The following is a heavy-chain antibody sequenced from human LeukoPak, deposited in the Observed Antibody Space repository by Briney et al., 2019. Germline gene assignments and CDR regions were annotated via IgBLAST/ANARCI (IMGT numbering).Heavy chain of an antibody. CDR2: INPSGGST. CDR1: GYTFTSYY. D-gene: IGHD3-3*01. J-gene: IGHJ3*02. CDR3: ARVKGYDFWSGYYEAGAFDI. Sequence: ASVKVSCKASGYTFTSYYMHWVRQAPGQGLEWMGIINPSGGSTSYAQKFQGRVTMTRDTSTSTVYMELSSLRSEDTAVYYCARVKGYDFWSGYYEAGAFDIWGQGTMVTVSS. V-gene: IGHV1-46*01.